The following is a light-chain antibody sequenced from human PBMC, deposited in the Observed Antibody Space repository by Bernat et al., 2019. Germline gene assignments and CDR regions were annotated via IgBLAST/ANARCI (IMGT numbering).Light chain of an antibody. Sequence: QSALTQPASVSGFPGQSITIPCTGTSSDVGGYNYVSWYQQHPGRAPKLMIYDVRDRPSGISNRFSCSKSGNTASLTIYGILAEEEADYYCSSYTSSSTLVFGGGTRLNVL. J-gene: IGLJ3*02. CDR3: SSYTSSSTLV. CDR1: SSDVGGYNY. CDR2: DVR. V-gene: IGLV2-14*03.